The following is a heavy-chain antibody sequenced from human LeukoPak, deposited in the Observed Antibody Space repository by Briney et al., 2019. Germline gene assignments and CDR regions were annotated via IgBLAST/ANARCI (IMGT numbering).Heavy chain of an antibody. CDR2: IYSGDSHT. Sequence: GESLKISCKGSGYSFTYWIGWVRQMPGKGLEWMGIIYSGDSHTKYSPSSQGRVTISVDNSISTAYLQWSSLEVSDTAMYYCASARHGDYVWDYWGQGTLVTVSS. CDR3: ASARHGDYVWDY. CDR1: GYSFTYW. D-gene: IGHD4-17*01. J-gene: IGHJ4*02. V-gene: IGHV5-51*01.